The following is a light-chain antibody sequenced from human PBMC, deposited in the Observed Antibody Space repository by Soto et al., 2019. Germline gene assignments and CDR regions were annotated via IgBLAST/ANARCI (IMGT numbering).Light chain of an antibody. CDR3: NSYTSSSTYG. CDR1: TSDVGRYN. J-gene: IGLJ1*01. Sequence: QSVLTQPASVSGSPGQSITISCTGTTSDVGRYNVSWYQQHPGKAPKLIIYDVSNRPSGFSNRFSGSKSGNTASLTISGLQAEDEADYYCNSYTSSSTYGFGTGTKVTVL. CDR2: DVS. V-gene: IGLV2-14*01.